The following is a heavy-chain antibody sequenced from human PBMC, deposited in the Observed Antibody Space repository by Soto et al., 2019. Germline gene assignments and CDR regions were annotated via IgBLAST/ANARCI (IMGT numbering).Heavy chain of an antibody. D-gene: IGHD3-10*01. Sequence: QVPLVQSGAEVKKPGSSVKVSCKASGGTFSSYAISWVRQAPGQGLEWMGGIIPIFGTANYAQKFQGRVTITADESTSTAYMELSSLRSEDTAVYYCARSRSMVRGVITPYYYYGMDVWGQGTTVTVSS. J-gene: IGHJ6*02. CDR1: GGTFSSYA. V-gene: IGHV1-69*01. CDR2: IIPIFGTA. CDR3: ARSRSMVRGVITPYYYYGMDV.